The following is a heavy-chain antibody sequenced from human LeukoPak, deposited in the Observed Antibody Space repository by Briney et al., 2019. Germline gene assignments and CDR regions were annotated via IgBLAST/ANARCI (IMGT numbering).Heavy chain of an antibody. J-gene: IGHJ6*02. V-gene: IGHV5-51*01. D-gene: IGHD3-10*01. Sequence: HGESLKISCKGSGYSFTSYWIGWVRQMPGKGLEWMGIIYPGDSDTRYSPSFQGQVTISADKSISTAYLQWSSLKASDTAMYYCAIHLGQFGEGYYYGMDVWGQGTTVTVSS. CDR2: IYPGDSDT. CDR3: AIHLGQFGEGYYYGMDV. CDR1: GYSFTSYW.